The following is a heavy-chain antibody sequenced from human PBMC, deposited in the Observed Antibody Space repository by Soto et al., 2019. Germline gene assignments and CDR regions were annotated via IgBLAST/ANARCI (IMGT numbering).Heavy chain of an antibody. CDR2: INHSGST. J-gene: IGHJ4*02. CDR3: ARLAAAAGTDY. Sequence: SETLSLTCAVYGGSFSGYYWTWIRQPPGKGLEWIGEINHSGSTNYNPSLKSRVTISVDTSKNQFSLNLSSVTAADTAVYYCARLAAAAGTDYWGQGTLVTVS. V-gene: IGHV4-34*01. D-gene: IGHD6-13*01. CDR1: GGSFSGYY.